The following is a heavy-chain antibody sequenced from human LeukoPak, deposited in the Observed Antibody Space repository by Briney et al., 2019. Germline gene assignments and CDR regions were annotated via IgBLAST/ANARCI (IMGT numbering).Heavy chain of an antibody. V-gene: IGHV1-69-2*01. CDR3: SGRSSLAFDV. CDR2: VDPEDAKA. J-gene: IGHJ3*01. Sequence: GATVKISCKSSGYTFSDYYIHWVRQAPGGRLQWLGRVDPEDAKAVYSENLQGRVTITADSFSDSTYMFLSSLTSEDTAFYATSGRSSLAFDVWGQGTVVTVSS. D-gene: IGHD3-10*01. CDR1: GYTFSDYY.